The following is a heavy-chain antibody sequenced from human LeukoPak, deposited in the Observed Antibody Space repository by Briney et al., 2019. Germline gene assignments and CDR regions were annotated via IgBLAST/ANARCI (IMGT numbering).Heavy chain of an antibody. CDR2: ISGSGGST. CDR3: AKKKVDGDYVPYYFDY. V-gene: IGHV3-23*01. Sequence: GGSLRLSCAASGFTFSSYAMSWVRQAPGKGLEWVSAISGSGGSTYYADSVKGRFTISRDNPKNTLYLQMNSLRAEDTAVYYCAKKKVDGDYVPYYFDYWGQGTLVTVSS. J-gene: IGHJ4*02. CDR1: GFTFSSYA. D-gene: IGHD4-17*01.